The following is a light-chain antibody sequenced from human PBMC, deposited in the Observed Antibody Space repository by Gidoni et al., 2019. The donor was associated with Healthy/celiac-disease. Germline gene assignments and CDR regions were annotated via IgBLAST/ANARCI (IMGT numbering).Light chain of an antibody. V-gene: IGKV2-28*01. CDR1: QSLLHSTGYSY. CDR2: LGS. CDR3: MQALQTRT. J-gene: IGKJ1*01. Sequence: DIVMTQATVTLPVTPGEPASISCRSSQSLLHSTGYSYLDWYRQKPGQSPQLLIYLGSNRASGVPDRFSGSGSGTDFTLKISRVEAEDVGVYYCMQALQTRTFXQXTKVEIK.